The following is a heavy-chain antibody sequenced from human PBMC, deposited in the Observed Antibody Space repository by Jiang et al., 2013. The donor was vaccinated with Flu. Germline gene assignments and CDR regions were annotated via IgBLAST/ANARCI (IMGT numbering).Heavy chain of an antibody. CDR1: GGSISSSSYY. J-gene: IGHJ4*02. CDR3: ARRGYSYGSGYFDY. Sequence: PGLVKPSETLSLTCTVSGGSISSSSYYWGWIRQPPGKGLEYIGGIYYSGSTYYNPSLKSRVTMSLDTSKNQFSLKLSSATAADTAVYYCARRGYSYGSGYFDYWGQGTLVTVSS. V-gene: IGHV4-39*01. D-gene: IGHD5-18*01. CDR2: IYYSGST.